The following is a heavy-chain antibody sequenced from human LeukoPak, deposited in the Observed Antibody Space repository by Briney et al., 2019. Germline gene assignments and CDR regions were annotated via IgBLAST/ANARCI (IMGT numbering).Heavy chain of an antibody. V-gene: IGHV3-9*01. CDR1: GFTFDDYA. J-gene: IGHJ5*02. CDR3: ARDRRYTSSLNWFDP. D-gene: IGHD6-13*01. Sequence: PGRSLRLSCAASGFTFDDYAMHWVRQAPGKGLEWVSGISWNSGSIGYADSVKGRFTISRDNAKNSLYLQMNSLRAEDTAVYYCARDRRYTSSLNWFDPWGQGTLVTVSS. CDR2: ISWNSGSI.